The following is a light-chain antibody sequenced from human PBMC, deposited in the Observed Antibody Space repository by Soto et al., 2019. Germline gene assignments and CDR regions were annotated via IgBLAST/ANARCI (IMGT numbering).Light chain of an antibody. CDR2: GNS. Sequence: QSVLTQPPSVSGAPGQRVTISCTGSSSNIGAGYDVHWYQQFPGTAPKLLIYGNSNRPSGVPDRFSGSKSGTSASLAITGLQAEDEADYYCQSIDSSLRGVFGGGTKLTVL. V-gene: IGLV1-40*01. J-gene: IGLJ3*02. CDR3: QSIDSSLRGV. CDR1: SSNIGAGYD.